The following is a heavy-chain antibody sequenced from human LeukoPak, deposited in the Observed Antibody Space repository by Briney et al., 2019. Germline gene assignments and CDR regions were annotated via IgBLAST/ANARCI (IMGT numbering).Heavy chain of an antibody. Sequence: SETLSLTCAVSGYSISSGYYWGWIRQPPGKGLEWIGSIYHSGSTYYNPSLKSRVTISVDTSKNQFSLKLSSVTAADTAVYYCARVRSNWNYFSARNNWFDPWGQGTLVTLSS. CDR2: IYHSGST. D-gene: IGHD1-7*01. V-gene: IGHV4-38-2*01. CDR3: ARVRSNWNYFSARNNWFDP. J-gene: IGHJ5*02. CDR1: GYSISSGYY.